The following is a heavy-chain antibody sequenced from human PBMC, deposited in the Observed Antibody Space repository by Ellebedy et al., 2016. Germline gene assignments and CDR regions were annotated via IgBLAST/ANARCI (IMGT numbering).Heavy chain of an antibody. CDR2: ITYDSIHI. V-gene: IGHV3-21*01. J-gene: IGHJ5*02. Sequence: GESLKISCAASGFPFSRNSMNWFRQAPGKGLEWVSSITYDSIHIYYADSMKGRFTISRDNARNSLYLQMSSLRVEDTALYYCTTDVVRAALAWGQGTLVTVSS. D-gene: IGHD2-2*01. CDR3: TTDVVRAALA. CDR1: GFPFSRNS.